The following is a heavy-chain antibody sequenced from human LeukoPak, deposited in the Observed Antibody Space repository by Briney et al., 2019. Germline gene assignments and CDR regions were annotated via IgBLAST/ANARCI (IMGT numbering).Heavy chain of an antibody. CDR3: ARGYDSSGYNY. CDR1: GGSISSSSYY. D-gene: IGHD3-22*01. CDR2: IYYSGST. V-gene: IGHV4-39*07. Sequence: SETLSLICTVSGGSISSSSYYWGWIRQPPGKGLEWIGSIYYSGSTYYNPSLKSRVTISVDTSKNQFSLKLSSVTAADTAVYYCARGYDSSGYNYWGQGTLVTASS. J-gene: IGHJ4*02.